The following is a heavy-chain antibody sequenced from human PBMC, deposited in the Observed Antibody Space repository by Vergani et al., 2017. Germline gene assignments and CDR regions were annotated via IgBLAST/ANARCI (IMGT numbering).Heavy chain of an antibody. CDR3: ARHVTQDYYNDSDYFDY. J-gene: IGHJ4*02. CDR1: GGSFFNSRYY. Sequence: QLQLQESGPGLVKPSGTLSLTCSVTGGSFFNSRYYLGWIRPPPGKGLELIGSMDYNGRAYYTPSLRTRVAISIDTSKMQFSLKLYSLTAADTAIYYCARHVTQDYYNDSDYFDYWGLGTLVTVSS. V-gene: IGHV4-39*01. CDR2: MDYNGRA. D-gene: IGHD3-22*01.